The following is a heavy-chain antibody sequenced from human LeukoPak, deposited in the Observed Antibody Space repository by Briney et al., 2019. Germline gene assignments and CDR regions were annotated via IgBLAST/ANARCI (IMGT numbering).Heavy chain of an antibody. CDR2: ISGSGGST. V-gene: IGHV3-23*01. D-gene: IGHD3-3*01. CDR1: GFTFSSYA. CDR3: AKLAYYDFWSGYSLYYYYYGMDV. Sequence: PGGSLILSCAASGFTFSSYAMSWARQAPGKGLEWVSAISGSGGSTYYADSVKGRFTISRDNSKNTLYLQMNSLRAEDTAVYYCAKLAYYDFWSGYSLYYYYYGMDVWGQGTTVTVSS. J-gene: IGHJ6*02.